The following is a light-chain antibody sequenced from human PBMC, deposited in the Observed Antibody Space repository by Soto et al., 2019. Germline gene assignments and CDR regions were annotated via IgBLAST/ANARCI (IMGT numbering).Light chain of an antibody. CDR3: SSYTTASSDVI. J-gene: IGLJ2*01. Sequence: QYALTQPASVSGSPGQSITISCTGTRSDVGGSNYVSWYQQHPGKAPKLMIYEVNTRPSGISHRFSGSKSGNTASLTISGLQAEDEADYYCSSYTTASSDVIFGGGTKVTVL. V-gene: IGLV2-14*01. CDR2: EVN. CDR1: RSDVGGSNY.